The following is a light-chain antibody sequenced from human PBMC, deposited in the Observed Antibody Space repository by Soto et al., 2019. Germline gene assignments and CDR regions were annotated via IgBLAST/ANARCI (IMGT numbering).Light chain of an antibody. Sequence: DIQITQSPSSLSASVGDRVTITCQASQDISNYLNWYQQKPGKAPKLLIYDASNLETGVPSRFSGSGSGTEFTLTVSSLQPDDIATYYCQQYNIYPWTFGQGTKVDI. J-gene: IGKJ1*01. V-gene: IGKV1-33*01. CDR1: QDISNY. CDR2: DAS. CDR3: QQYNIYPWT.